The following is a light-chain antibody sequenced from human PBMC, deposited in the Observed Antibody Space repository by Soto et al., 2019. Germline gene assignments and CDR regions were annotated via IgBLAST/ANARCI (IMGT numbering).Light chain of an antibody. CDR3: QQYCLSTP. Sequence: RQSRGSLYQYTGDRATLSCRASQAISNSSLAWYQQKGGQAPRLLIYGASSRATGIPDRFSGSGSGTDFTLTISRLEADDFAEYYGQQYCLSTPFGQGTRLEIK. J-gene: IGKJ5*01. CDR1: QAISNSS. CDR2: GAS. V-gene: IGKV3-20*01.